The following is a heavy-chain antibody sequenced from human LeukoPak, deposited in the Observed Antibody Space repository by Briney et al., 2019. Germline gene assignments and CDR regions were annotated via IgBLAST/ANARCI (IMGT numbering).Heavy chain of an antibody. V-gene: IGHV4-39*01. J-gene: IGHJ4*02. CDR2: SDHTGTT. CDR3: ARWVDLTVY. CDR1: GGSISSSDYY. D-gene: IGHD3-9*01. Sequence: PSETLSLTCTVSGGSISSSDYYWGWIRQPPGKGLEWIGSSDHTGTTYYNPSLKSRVTTSVDTSNNQFSLRLSSVTAADTAVYYCARWVDLTVYWGQGTLVTVSS.